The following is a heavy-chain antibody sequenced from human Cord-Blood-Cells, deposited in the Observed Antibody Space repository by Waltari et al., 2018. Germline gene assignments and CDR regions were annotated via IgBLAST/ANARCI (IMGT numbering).Heavy chain of an antibody. D-gene: IGHD3-22*01. CDR3: ARVYYYDSSGYYGAEYFQH. Sequence: QVQLVQSGAEVKKPGSSVKVSCKASGGTFSSYAISWVRQAPGPGREWMGGIIPIFGTANYAQKFQGRVTITADESTSTAYMELSSLRSEDTAVYYCARVYYYDSSGYYGAEYFQHWGQGTLVTVSS. CDR1: GGTFSSYA. V-gene: IGHV1-69*01. J-gene: IGHJ1*01. CDR2: IIPIFGTA.